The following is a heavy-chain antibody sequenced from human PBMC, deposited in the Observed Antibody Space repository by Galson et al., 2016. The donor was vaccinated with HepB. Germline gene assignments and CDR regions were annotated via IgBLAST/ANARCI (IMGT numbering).Heavy chain of an antibody. D-gene: IGHD6-13*01. J-gene: IGHJ4*02. CDR2: INKDGSES. CDR1: EITLSIHW. V-gene: IGHV3-7*01. CDR3: AVTAWYRFYY. Sequence: SLRLSCAASEITLSIHWMSWVRQTPGKGLEWLGYINKDGSESYYVDSVKGRFTISRDNARNSLFLHMTSLRAEDTAVYYCAVTAWYRFYYWGQGTLVTVSS.